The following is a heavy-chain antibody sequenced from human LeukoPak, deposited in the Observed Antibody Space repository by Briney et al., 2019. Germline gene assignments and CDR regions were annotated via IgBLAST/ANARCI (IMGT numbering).Heavy chain of an antibody. Sequence: SVKVSCKASGGTFSSYAISWVRQAPGQGLEWMGGIIPIFGTANYAQKFQGRVTITTDESTSTAYMELSSLRSEDTAVYYCARLNKGSSSWYWGYNWFDPWGQGTLVTVSS. CDR3: ARLNKGSSSWYWGYNWFDP. CDR2: IIPIFGTA. V-gene: IGHV1-69*05. J-gene: IGHJ5*02. D-gene: IGHD6-13*01. CDR1: GGTFSSYA.